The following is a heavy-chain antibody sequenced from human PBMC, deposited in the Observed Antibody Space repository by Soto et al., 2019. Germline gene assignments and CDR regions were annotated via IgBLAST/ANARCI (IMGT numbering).Heavy chain of an antibody. CDR3: ARDKITGLFDY. CDR2: INHSGST. J-gene: IGHJ4*02. Sequence: QVQLQQWGTGLLKPSETLSLTYAVYGVSLSGYYWTWIRQPPGTGLEWIGEINHSGSTDYNPSLNSRLTLSVETSKNQFSLKLTSVTAADTAVYYCARDKITGLFDYWGQRTLVTVST. CDR1: GVSLSGYY. D-gene: IGHD2-8*02. V-gene: IGHV4-34*01.